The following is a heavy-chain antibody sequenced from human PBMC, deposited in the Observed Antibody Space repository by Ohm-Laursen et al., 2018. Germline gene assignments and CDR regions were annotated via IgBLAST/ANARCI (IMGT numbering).Heavy chain of an antibody. V-gene: IGHV4-31*03. J-gene: IGHJ6*02. CDR2: IYHSGST. D-gene: IGHD6-6*01. Sequence: TLSLTCTVSCGSISSGAYCWSWIRQHPGKGLEWIGYIYHSGSTYYNPSLKSRVTISVDTSKNQFSLKLSSVTAADTAVYYCARQISIAARTYYYYGMDVWGQGTTVTVSS. CDR3: ARQISIAARTYYYYGMDV. CDR1: CGSISSGAYC.